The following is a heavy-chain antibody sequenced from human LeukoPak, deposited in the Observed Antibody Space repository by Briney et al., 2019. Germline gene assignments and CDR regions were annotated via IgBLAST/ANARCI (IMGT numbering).Heavy chain of an antibody. CDR2: INPNSGGT. J-gene: IGHJ5*02. D-gene: IGHD5-18*01. CDR3: AGEKAAAMVLRWFDP. Sequence: GASVKVSCKASGYTFTGYYMHWVRQAPGQGLEWMGWINPNSGGTNYAQKFQGRVTMTRDTSISTAYMELSRLRSDDTAVYYCAGEKAAAMVLRWFDPWGQGTLVTVSS. CDR1: GYTFTGYY. V-gene: IGHV1-2*02.